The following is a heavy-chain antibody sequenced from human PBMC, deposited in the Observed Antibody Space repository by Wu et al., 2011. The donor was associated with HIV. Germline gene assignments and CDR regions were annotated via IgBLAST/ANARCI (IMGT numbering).Heavy chain of an antibody. J-gene: IGHJ4*02. CDR1: GATFSSYA. CDR3: ARTYGDYDKFDY. D-gene: IGHD4-17*01. V-gene: IGHV1-69*06. Sequence: QVQLVQSGAEVKKPGSSVKVSCKASGATFSSYAISWVRQAPGQGLEWMGRIIPIFGTANYAQKFQGRVTMTRDTSTSTVYMDLSSLRFEDTAVYYCARTYGDYDKFDYWGQGTLVTVSS. CDR2: IIPIFGTA.